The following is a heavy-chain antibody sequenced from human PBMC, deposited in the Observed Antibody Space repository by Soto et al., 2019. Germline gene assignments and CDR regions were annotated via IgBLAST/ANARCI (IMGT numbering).Heavy chain of an antibody. Sequence: AGETVSYKACGCSFPKYGLTLVRQARGQGLEWVVWISTCTGNTNYAQNLQGRVTLTTDTSTSSPYMELRSLRSDDTAVYYCARGYDGNGDGYLGYWGQGTLVTVSS. D-gene: IGHD2-21*01. V-gene: IGHV1-18*01. CDR2: ISTCTGNT. CDR3: ARGYDGNGDGYLGY. J-gene: IGHJ4*02. CDR1: GCSFPKYG.